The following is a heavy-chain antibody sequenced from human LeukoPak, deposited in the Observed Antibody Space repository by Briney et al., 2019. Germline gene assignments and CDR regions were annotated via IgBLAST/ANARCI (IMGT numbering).Heavy chain of an antibody. J-gene: IGHJ4*02. CDR1: GLTFSNYA. D-gene: IGHD6-19*01. Sequence: PGGSLRLSCAASGLTFSNYAMSWVRQAPGKGLDWVSAISGTGGTTYYADSVKGRFTTSRDNSKNTLYLQMNSLRAEDTAVYYCAKVISGWYRDYFDYWGQGTLVTVSS. CDR3: AKVISGWYRDYFDY. CDR2: ISGTGGTT. V-gene: IGHV3-23*01.